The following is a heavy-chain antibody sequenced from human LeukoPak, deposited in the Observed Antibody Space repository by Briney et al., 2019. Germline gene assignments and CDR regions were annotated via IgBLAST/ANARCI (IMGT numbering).Heavy chain of an antibody. CDR1: GFTFSSYG. D-gene: IGHD3-10*01. J-gene: IGHJ4*02. CDR3: VRERYHGSGAPKFDY. V-gene: IGHV3-21*01. Sequence: PGGSLRLSCAASGFTFSSYGMTWVRQAPGKGLEWVASISISTSYIYYADSVRGRFTISRDNAKNSLYLQMNSLRVDDTAVYYCVRERYHGSGAPKFDYWGQGTLVTVSS. CDR2: ISISTSYI.